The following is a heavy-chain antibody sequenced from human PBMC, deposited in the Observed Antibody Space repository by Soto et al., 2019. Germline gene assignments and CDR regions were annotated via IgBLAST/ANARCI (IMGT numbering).Heavy chain of an antibody. Sequence: SETLSLTCTVSGGSMDAYYWSWIRQPPGKGLEWIGYIYSTGTTSGTTNYNPSLKGRVAILVDTSKSQFSLRLTSVTAADTAVYYCVRVGSCRPSFCLGCFATWGQVTLVTVSS. CDR1: GGSMDAYY. CDR3: VRVGSCRPSFCLGCFAT. J-gene: IGHJ5*02. V-gene: IGHV4-59*03. CDR2: IYSTGTTSGTT. D-gene: IGHD2-2*03.